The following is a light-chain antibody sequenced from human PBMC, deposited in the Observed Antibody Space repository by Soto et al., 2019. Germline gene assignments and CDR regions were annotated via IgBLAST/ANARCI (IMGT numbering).Light chain of an antibody. CDR2: DVS. CDR1: SSDVGGYNY. Sequence: QSALTQPPSASGSPGQSVTISCTGTSSDVGGYNYVSWYQQHPGKAPKLMIYDVSKRPSGVPDRFSGSKSGNTASLTVSGLQAEDEADCYCSSFSGSFYWVFGGGTKLTVL. CDR3: SSFSGSFYWV. V-gene: IGLV2-8*01. J-gene: IGLJ2*01.